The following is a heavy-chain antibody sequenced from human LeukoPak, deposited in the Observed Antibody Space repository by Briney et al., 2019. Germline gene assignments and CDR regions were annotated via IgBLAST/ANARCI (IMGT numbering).Heavy chain of an antibody. CDR3: ARGSEAYSHDY. CDR1: GGSISSSSYY. V-gene: IGHV4-39*07. Sequence: SETLSLTCTVSGGSISSSSYYWGWIRQPPGKGLEWIGSIYYSGSTYYNPSLKSRVTISVDTSKNQFSLKLSSVTAADTAVYYCARGSEAYSHDYWGQGALVTVSS. J-gene: IGHJ4*02. D-gene: IGHD4-11*01. CDR2: IYYSGST.